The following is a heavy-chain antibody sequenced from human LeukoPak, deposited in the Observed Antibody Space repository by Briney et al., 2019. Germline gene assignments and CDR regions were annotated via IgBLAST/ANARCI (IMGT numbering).Heavy chain of an antibody. J-gene: IGHJ6*02. CDR3: ARDVLPHPQTYYGMDV. V-gene: IGHV3-66*01. CDR1: GFTVSSNY. Sequence: GGSLRLSRAASGFTVSSNYMSWVRQAPGKGLEWVSVIYSGGSTYYADSVKGRFTISRDNSKNTLYLQMNSLRAEDTAVYYCARDVLPHPQTYYGMDVWGQGTTVTVSS. D-gene: IGHD3-10*01. CDR2: IYSGGST.